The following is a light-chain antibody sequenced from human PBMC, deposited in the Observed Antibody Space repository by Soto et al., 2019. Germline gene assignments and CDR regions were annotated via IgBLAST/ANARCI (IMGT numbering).Light chain of an antibody. J-gene: IGKJ4*01. CDR1: QSISAS. V-gene: IGKV1-5*03. CDR3: QQLNSYPFT. Sequence: DIQMTQSPSTLSASVGDRVTITCRASQSISASLAWYQQKPGRAPKLLIYKASTLESGVPSRFSGSGSGTEFALTISSLQPEDFGIYYCQQLNSYPFTFGGGSKVDIK. CDR2: KAS.